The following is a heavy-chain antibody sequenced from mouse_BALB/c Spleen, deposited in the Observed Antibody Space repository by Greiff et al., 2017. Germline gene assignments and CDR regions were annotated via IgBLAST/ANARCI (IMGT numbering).Heavy chain of an antibody. V-gene: IGHV2-9*02. D-gene: IGHD2-4*01. J-gene: IGHJ4*01. Sequence: VKLQESGPGLVAPSQSLSITCTVSGFSLTSYGVHWVRQPPGKGLEWLGVIWAGGSTNYNSALMSRLSISKDNSKSQVFLKMNSLQTDDTAMYYCAGDYDYDEGYAMDYWGQGTSVTVSS. CDR1: GFSLTSYG. CDR3: AGDYDYDEGYAMDY. CDR2: IWAGGST.